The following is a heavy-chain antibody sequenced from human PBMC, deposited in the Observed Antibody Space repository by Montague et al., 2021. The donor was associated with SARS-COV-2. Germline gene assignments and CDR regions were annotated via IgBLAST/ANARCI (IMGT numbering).Heavy chain of an antibody. D-gene: IGHD5-24*01. J-gene: IGHJ4*02. V-gene: IGHV4-59*01. Sequence: SETLSLTCTVSGGSISSYYWSWIRQPPGKGLEWIGYIYYSGSTNXNHSLKSRGTISVDTSKNQFSLKLSSVTAADTAVYYCARVFPRWLQFDPYCDYWGQGTLVTVSS. CDR2: IYYSGST. CDR1: GGSISSYY. CDR3: ARVFPRWLQFDPYCDY.